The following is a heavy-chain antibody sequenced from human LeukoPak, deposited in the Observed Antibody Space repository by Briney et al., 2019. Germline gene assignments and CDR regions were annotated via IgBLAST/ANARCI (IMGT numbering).Heavy chain of an antibody. CDR1: GFTFSSYS. CDR2: ISSSSSYI. D-gene: IGHD1-1*01. V-gene: IGHV3-21*01. Sequence: GGSLRLSCAASGFTFSSYSMNWVRQAPGKGLEWVSSISSSSSYIYYADPVKGRFTISRDNAKNSLYLQMNSLRAEDTAVYYCARDSAGHDGFDYWGQGTLVTVSS. CDR3: ARDSAGHDGFDY. J-gene: IGHJ4*02.